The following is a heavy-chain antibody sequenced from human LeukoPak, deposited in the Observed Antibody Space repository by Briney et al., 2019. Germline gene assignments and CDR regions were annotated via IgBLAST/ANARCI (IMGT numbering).Heavy chain of an antibody. V-gene: IGHV3-30*02. CDR1: GFTFSSYG. CDR3: ARGETVSSWSTFDY. CDR2: IRYDGSNK. D-gene: IGHD6-13*01. J-gene: IGHJ4*02. Sequence: GGSLRLSCAASGFTFSSYGMHWVRQAPGKGLEWVAFIRYDGSNKYYADSVKGRFTISRDNSKNTLYLQMNSLRAEDTAVYYCARGETVSSWSTFDYWGQGTLVTVSS.